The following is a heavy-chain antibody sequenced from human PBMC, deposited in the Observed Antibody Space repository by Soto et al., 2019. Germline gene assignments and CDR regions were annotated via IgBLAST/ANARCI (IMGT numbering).Heavy chain of an antibody. Sequence: EVQLVESGGGWVQPGGSLRLSCAASGFTVSNNYMCWVRQAPGKGLEWVSLIYSGGVTDYADSVRGRFTISRDNSRNTLYLQMNNLAADDTAVYYSAKRGTTVTTSLWYWGQGTLVSVSS. D-gene: IGHD4-17*01. CDR1: GFTVSNNY. CDR2: IYSGGVT. V-gene: IGHV3-66*01. J-gene: IGHJ4*02. CDR3: AKRGTTVTTSLWY.